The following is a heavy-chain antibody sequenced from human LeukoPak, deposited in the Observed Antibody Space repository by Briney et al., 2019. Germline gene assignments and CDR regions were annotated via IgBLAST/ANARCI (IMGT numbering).Heavy chain of an antibody. J-gene: IGHJ6*02. CDR2: SNAGNGNT. CDR1: GYTFTSYA. CDR3: ARELIAAAGTHLYYYGMDV. D-gene: IGHD6-13*01. V-gene: IGHV1-3*02. Sequence: ASVKVSCKASGYTFTSYAMHWVRQAPGQRLEWMGWSNAGNGNTKYSQEFQGRVTVTRDTSASTAYMELSSLRSEDMAVYYCARELIAAAGTHLYYYGMDVWGQGTTVTVSS.